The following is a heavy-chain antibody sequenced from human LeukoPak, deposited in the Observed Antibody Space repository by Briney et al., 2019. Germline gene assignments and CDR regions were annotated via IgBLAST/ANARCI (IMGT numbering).Heavy chain of an antibody. D-gene: IGHD6-13*01. J-gene: IGHJ4*02. Sequence: GGSLRLSCAASGFTFSSYGMHWVRQAPGKGLEWVAFIGYDGSNKYYADSVKGRFTISRDNFKNTLYLQMNSLRAEDTTVYYCAKDLTIAAAGTSLDYWGQGTLVTVSS. CDR2: IGYDGSNK. CDR3: AKDLTIAAAGTSLDY. CDR1: GFTFSSYG. V-gene: IGHV3-30*02.